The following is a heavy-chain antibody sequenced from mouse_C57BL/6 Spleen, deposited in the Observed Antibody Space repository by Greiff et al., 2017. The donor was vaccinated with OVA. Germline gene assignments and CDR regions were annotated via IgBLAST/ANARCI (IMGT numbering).Heavy chain of an antibody. CDR2: IDPENGDT. CDR3: TTSDYDY. CDR1: GFNIKDDY. Sequence: VQLKESGAELVRPGASVKLSCTASGFNIKDDYMHWVKQRPEQGLEWIGWIDPENGDTEYASKFQGNATITADTSSNTAYLQLSSLTSEDTAVYYCTTSDYDYWGQGTTLTVSS. V-gene: IGHV14-4*01. D-gene: IGHD2-4*01. J-gene: IGHJ2*01.